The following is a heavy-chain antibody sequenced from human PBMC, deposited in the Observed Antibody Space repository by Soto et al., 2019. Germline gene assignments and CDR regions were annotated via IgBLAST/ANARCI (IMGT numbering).Heavy chain of an antibody. CDR1: GDPITSYF. CDR3: ARTLSGFTYGSRQFYFDY. CDR2: VFPGGPT. J-gene: IGHJ4*02. Sequence: QVQLQESGPGLVKPSETLSLICTVSGDPITSYFWTWLRQPAGKGLEWSGHVFPGGPTSHNSSLKSRVSMSIDTSKNQFSLTLTSVTAADTAVYYCARTLSGFTYGSRQFYFDYWGQGTLVTVSS. V-gene: IGHV4-4*07. D-gene: IGHD3-10*01.